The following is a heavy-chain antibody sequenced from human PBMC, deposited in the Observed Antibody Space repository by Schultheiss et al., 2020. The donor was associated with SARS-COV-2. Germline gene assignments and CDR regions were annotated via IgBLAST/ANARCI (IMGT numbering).Heavy chain of an antibody. CDR1: GGSISSSSYY. V-gene: IGHV4-61*05. CDR3: ARDSPSIAVAGTLDY. Sequence: SETLSLTCTVSGGSISSSSYYWGWIRQPPGKGLEWIGYIYYSGSTNYNPSLKSRVTISVDTSKNQFSLKLSSVTAADTAVYYCARDSPSIAVAGTLDYWGQGTLVTVSS. CDR2: IYYSGST. J-gene: IGHJ4*02. D-gene: IGHD6-19*01.